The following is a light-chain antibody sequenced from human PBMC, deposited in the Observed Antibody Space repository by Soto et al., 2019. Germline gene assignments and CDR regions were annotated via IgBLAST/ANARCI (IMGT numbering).Light chain of an antibody. CDR2: GAS. Sequence: EIVLTQSPGTLSLSPGERATLSCRASQSVSSSYLAWYQQKPGQAPRLLIYGASSRATGIPDRFSGSGSGTDFTLNINRLETEDFAVYYCQQYGSSPGFTFGPGTKVDIK. CDR1: QSVSSSY. CDR3: QQYGSSPGFT. J-gene: IGKJ3*01. V-gene: IGKV3-20*01.